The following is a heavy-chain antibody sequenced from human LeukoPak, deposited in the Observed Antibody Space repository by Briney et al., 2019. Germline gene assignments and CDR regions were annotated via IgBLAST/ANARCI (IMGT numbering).Heavy chain of an antibody. V-gene: IGHV1-69*13. CDR2: IIPIFGTA. CDR3: ARPRGYSGYDSGSMYYFDY. Sequence: GASVKVSCKASGGTFSSYAISWVRQAPGQGLEWMGGIIPIFGTANYAQKFQGRVTITADESTSTAYMELSSLRSEDTAVYYCARPRGYSGYDSGSMYYFDYWGQGTLVTVSS. CDR1: GGTFSSYA. D-gene: IGHD5-12*01. J-gene: IGHJ4*02.